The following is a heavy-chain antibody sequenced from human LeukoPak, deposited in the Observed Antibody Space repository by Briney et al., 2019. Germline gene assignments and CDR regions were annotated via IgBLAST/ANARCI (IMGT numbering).Heavy chain of an antibody. Sequence: GESLKISCKGFGYSFSTYWIGWVRQMPGKGLEWMGIIYPGDSDTRYSPSFQGQVTISADKSISTAYLHWSSLKASDTAMHYCAAAVDHHDAFDIWGQGTMVTVSS. D-gene: IGHD6-19*01. CDR3: AAAVDHHDAFDI. V-gene: IGHV5-51*01. J-gene: IGHJ3*02. CDR2: IYPGDSDT. CDR1: GYSFSTYW.